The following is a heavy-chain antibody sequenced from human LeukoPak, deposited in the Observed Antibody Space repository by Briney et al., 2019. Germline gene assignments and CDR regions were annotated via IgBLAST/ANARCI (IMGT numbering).Heavy chain of an antibody. D-gene: IGHD2-21*02. J-gene: IGHJ4*02. Sequence: PGGSLRLSCAASGFTFRDYAMHWVRQAPGKGLEYVSVISSNGGSTYYADSVKGRFTISRDNSKNTLYIQMGSLRAEAMAVYYCASERIVVVTGGTDYWGQGTLVTVSS. CDR3: ASERIVVVTGGTDY. CDR2: ISSNGGST. V-gene: IGHV3-64*02. CDR1: GFTFRDYA.